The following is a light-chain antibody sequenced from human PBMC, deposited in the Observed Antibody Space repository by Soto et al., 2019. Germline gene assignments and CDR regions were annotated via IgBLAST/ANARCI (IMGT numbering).Light chain of an antibody. Sequence: DIQMTQSPSSLSASVGDRVSLTCRASQGISNYVAWYQQKPGKVPKLLISAASTLQSGVSSRFSGRGSGTDFTLTISSLQPEDVATYYCQKYDTVPFTFGSGTKVDFK. CDR3: QKYDTVPFT. J-gene: IGKJ3*01. V-gene: IGKV1-27*01. CDR2: AAS. CDR1: QGISNY.